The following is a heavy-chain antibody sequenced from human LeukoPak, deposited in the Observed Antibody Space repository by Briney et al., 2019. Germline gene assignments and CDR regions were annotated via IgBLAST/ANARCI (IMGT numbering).Heavy chain of an antibody. D-gene: IGHD5-18*01. CDR1: GFIFSTYG. CDR2: IWYDGSNK. Sequence: PGGSLRLSCAASGFIFSTYGMHWVRQAPGKGLEWVAVIWYDGSNKYYADSVKGRFTISRDNSKNTLYLQMNSLRAVDTAVYDRAKDRDTAMEIDYWGQGTLVTVSS. CDR3: AKDRDTAMEIDY. J-gene: IGHJ4*02. V-gene: IGHV3-33*06.